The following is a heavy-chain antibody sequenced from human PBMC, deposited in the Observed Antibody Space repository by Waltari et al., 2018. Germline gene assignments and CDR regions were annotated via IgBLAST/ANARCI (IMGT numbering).Heavy chain of an antibody. D-gene: IGHD3-16*01. V-gene: IGHV4-39*02. CDR1: GDSMTNSNYY. CDR2: IYYSGTS. J-gene: IGHJ4*02. CDR3: ARRPMGAAFDY. Sequence: QLQMHESGPGLVKSSETLSLTCTVSGDSMTNSNYYWACIRQPPGKGLEWIGDIYYSGTSFYNPSLMSRLTISADTSKNHFSLSLTSVTVADTAIDYCARRPMGAAFDYWGQGVLVTISS.